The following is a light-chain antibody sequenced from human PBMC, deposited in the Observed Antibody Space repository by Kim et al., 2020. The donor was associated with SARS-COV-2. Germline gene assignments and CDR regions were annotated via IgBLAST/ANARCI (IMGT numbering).Light chain of an antibody. Sequence: LTQPASVSGSPGQSITISCTGTSSDVVCYNLVSWYQQHPGKVPKLMIYEVSKRPSGVSNRFSGTKSVNTAVLTISGSQAGEVADYYCCSYAGSSTSWVFGGGTQLTVL. J-gene: IGLJ3*02. CDR2: EVS. V-gene: IGLV2-23*02. CDR1: SSDVVCYNL. CDR3: CSYAGSSTSWV.